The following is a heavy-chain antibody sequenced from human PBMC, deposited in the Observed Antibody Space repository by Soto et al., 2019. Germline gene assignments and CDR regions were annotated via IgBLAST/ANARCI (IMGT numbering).Heavy chain of an antibody. Sequence: QITLKESGPTLVKPTETLTLTCTFSGFSLSTNGVGVAWIRQPPGRALEWLALIYWDNDRRYNPSLKSRLTVNMGTVQDPVVLTIANVDPVDTGTYYCAHRCIWRPSDWTLGWYDPWGQGIPVIVDS. CDR3: AHRCIWRPSDWTLGWYDP. CDR1: GFSLSTNGVG. CDR2: IYWDNDR. J-gene: IGHJ5*02. D-gene: IGHD3-9*01. V-gene: IGHV2-5*02.